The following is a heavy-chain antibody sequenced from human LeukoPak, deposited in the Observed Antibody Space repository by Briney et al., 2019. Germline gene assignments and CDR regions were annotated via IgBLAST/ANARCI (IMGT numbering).Heavy chain of an antibody. D-gene: IGHD1-26*01. CDR1: GYTFTGYY. V-gene: IGHV1-2*02. J-gene: IGHJ1*01. CDR3: ARLFRNIVGVTFSRDFQH. Sequence: ASVKVSCKASGYTFTGYYMHWVRQAPGQGLEWMGWTNPNSGGTNYAQKFQGRVTMTRDTSISTAYMELSRLRSDDTAVYYCARLFRNIVGVTFSRDFQHWGQGTLVTVSS. CDR2: TNPNSGGT.